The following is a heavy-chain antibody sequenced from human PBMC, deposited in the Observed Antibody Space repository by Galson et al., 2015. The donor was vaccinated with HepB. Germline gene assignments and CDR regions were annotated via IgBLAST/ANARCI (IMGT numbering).Heavy chain of an antibody. Sequence: SLRLSCAASGFTFNSYAIHWVRQAPGQGLEWVAVIWHDGSNKYYADSLKGRFSISRDNSKNTVYLQMNNLGAGDTAVYYCARDFRGTGTFPYNYFDPWGQGTLVTVSS. CDR2: IWHDGSNK. D-gene: IGHD3/OR15-3a*01. J-gene: IGHJ5*02. CDR3: ARDFRGTGTFPYNYFDP. CDR1: GFTFNSYA. V-gene: IGHV3-33*01.